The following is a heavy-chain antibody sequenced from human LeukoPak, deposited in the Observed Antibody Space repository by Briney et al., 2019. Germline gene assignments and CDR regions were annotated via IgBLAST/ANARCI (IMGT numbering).Heavy chain of an antibody. V-gene: IGHV3-23*01. J-gene: IGHJ4*02. D-gene: IGHD4-17*01. CDR3: AKDDDGHHHGVDH. CDR1: GFTVSSYA. CDR2: IGYSAGDT. Sequence: GGSLRLSCAASGFTVSSYAMTWVRQAPGKGLEWDSAIGYSAGDTYYADSVKGRFTISRDNSTNTLYLQMSSLRADDTVLYYCAKDDDGHHHGVDHWGQGTLVTVSS.